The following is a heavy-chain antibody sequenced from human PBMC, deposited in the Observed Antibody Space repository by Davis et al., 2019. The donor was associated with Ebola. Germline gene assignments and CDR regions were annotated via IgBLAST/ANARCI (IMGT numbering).Heavy chain of an antibody. Sequence: GESLKISCKGSGYSFTSYWIGWVRQMPGKGLEWMGIIYPGDSDTRYSPSFQGQVTISADKSISTAYLQWSSLKASDTAMYYCARQNYYDFWSGPSPYNWFDPWGQGTLVTVSS. CDR1: GYSFTSYW. V-gene: IGHV5-51*01. CDR3: ARQNYYDFWSGPSPYNWFDP. J-gene: IGHJ5*02. D-gene: IGHD3-3*01. CDR2: IYPGDSDT.